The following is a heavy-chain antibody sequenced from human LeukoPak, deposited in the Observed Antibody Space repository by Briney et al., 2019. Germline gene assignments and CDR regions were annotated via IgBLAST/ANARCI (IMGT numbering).Heavy chain of an antibody. D-gene: IGHD3-22*01. CDR3: AANLRNYYDSSGYSYY. CDR1: GYSFTSYW. V-gene: IGHV5-51*01. Sequence: GESLKISCKGSGYSFTSYWIGWVRQMPGKGLEWMGIIYPGDSDTRYSPSFQGQVTISADKSISTAYLQWSSLKASDTAMYYCAANLRNYYDSSGYSYYWGQGTLVTVSS. CDR2: IYPGDSDT. J-gene: IGHJ4*02.